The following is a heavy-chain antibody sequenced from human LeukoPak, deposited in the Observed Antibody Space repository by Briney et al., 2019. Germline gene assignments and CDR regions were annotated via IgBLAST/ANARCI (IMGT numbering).Heavy chain of an antibody. D-gene: IGHD2-2*01. Sequence: GGSLRLSCAASGFTFSSYSMNWVRQAPGKGLEWVSSISSSSSYIYYADSVKGRFTISRDNAKNSLYLQMNSLRAEDTAVYYCARDPFCSSTSCYGGYDYWGQGTLVTVSS. J-gene: IGHJ4*02. CDR1: GFTFSSYS. CDR3: ARDPFCSSTSCYGGYDY. CDR2: ISSSSSYI. V-gene: IGHV3-21*01.